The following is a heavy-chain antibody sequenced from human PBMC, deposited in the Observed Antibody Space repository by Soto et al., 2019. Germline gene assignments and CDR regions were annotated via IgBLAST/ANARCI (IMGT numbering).Heavy chain of an antibody. D-gene: IGHD3-10*01. V-gene: IGHV5-51*01. J-gene: IGHJ5*02. CDR2: IYPGDSDI. CDR3: AGRPYGSGRYWFDP. CDR1: GNSFTSSW. Sequence: GESLKISCKGSGNSFTSSWIGWVRQMPGKGPEWMGSIYPGDSDIRYSPSFQGQVTISADKSITTAYLQWSSLKASDTAMYYCAGRPYGSGRYWFDPWGQGTLVTVSS.